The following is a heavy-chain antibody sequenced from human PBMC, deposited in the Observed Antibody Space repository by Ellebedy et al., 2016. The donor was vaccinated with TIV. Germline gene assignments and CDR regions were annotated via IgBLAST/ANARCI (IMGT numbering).Heavy chain of an antibody. V-gene: IGHV1-46*01. CDR1: GYIFTGYY. J-gene: IGHJ5*02. CDR2: INPSGGST. CDR3: ARGGLFQKTPFDP. Sequence: ASVKVSCKASGYIFTGYYIHWVRQAPGQGLEWMGIINPSGGSTSYAQKFQGRVTMTRDTSTSTVYMELSSLRSEDTAVYYCARGGLFQKTPFDPWGQGTLVTVSS.